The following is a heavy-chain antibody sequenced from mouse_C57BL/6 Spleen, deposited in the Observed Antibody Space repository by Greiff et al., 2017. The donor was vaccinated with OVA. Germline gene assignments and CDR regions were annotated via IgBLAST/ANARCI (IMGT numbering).Heavy chain of an antibody. CDR1: GYSITNDY. J-gene: IGHJ1*03. CDR2: ISYSGST. CDR3: ARIYGSSYDWYFDV. Sequence: EVKLVESGPGLAKPSQTLSLTCSVTGYSITNDYWNWIRKFPGNKLEYMGYISYSGSTYYNPSLKSRISITRDTSKNQYYLQLNSVTTEDTATYYCARIYGSSYDWYFDVWGTGTTVTVSS. V-gene: IGHV3-8*01. D-gene: IGHD1-1*01.